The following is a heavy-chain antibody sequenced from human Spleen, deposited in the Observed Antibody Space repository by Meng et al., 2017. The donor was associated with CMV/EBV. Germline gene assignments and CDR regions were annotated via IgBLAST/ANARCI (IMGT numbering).Heavy chain of an antibody. CDR2: IRSKAYGGTT. Sequence: GGSLRLSCTASGFTFGDYAMSWVRQAPGKGLEWVGFIRSKAYGGTTEYAASVKGRFTISRDDSKSIAYLQMNSLKTEDTAVYYCTRAPGGQRGYYFDYWGQGTLVTVSS. CDR3: TRAPGGQRGYYFDY. V-gene: IGHV3-49*04. CDR1: GFTFGDYA. D-gene: IGHD4-23*01. J-gene: IGHJ4*02.